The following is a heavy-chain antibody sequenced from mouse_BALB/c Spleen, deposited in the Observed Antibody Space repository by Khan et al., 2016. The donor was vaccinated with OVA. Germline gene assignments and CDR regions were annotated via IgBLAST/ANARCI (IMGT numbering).Heavy chain of an antibody. CDR3: ARDKYDGSSCYAMDY. J-gene: IGHJ4*01. Sequence: DLVKPGASVKLSCKASGYTFNSYWINWIKQRPGQGLEWIGRIAPGSGSTDYNEMFKGKATLTVDTSSSTVYIQRNSRACEDSAVYFCARDKYDGSSCYAMDYWGQGTSVTVAS. D-gene: IGHD1-1*01. CDR1: GYTFNSYW. V-gene: IGHV1S41*01. CDR2: IAPGSGST.